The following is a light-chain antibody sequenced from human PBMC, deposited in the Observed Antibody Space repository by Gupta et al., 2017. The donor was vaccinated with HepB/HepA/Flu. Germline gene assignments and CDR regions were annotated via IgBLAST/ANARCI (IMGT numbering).Light chain of an antibody. V-gene: IGKV2-24*01. Sequence: DIVMTQTPLSSPVTLGQPASISCRSSQSLLHSDGRTYLSWLQQRPGQPPRPLIYQISNRFSGVPDRFSGSGAGTDFTLTITRVEAEDVGVYYCRQSTHFPLTFGGGTKVEIK. CDR1: QSLLHSDGRTY. CDR3: RQSTHFPLT. J-gene: IGKJ4*01. CDR2: QIS.